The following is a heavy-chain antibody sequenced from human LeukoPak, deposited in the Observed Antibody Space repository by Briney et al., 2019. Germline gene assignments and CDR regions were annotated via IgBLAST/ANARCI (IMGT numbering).Heavy chain of an antibody. Sequence: GGSLRLSCTGSGFTFSSYAVNWVRQAPGKGLEWVSSISGSGDDTQSAESVKGRFTISRDNSTNTVYLQVNGLRVEDTAVYYCARARAIVRSAFFDSWGQGTPVTVSS. CDR2: ISGSGDDT. CDR1: GFTFSSYA. V-gene: IGHV3-23*01. CDR3: ARARAIVRSAFFDS. J-gene: IGHJ4*02. D-gene: IGHD3-10*01.